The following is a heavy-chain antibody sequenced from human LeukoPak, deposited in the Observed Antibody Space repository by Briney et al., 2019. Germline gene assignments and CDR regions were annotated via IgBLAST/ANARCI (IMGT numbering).Heavy chain of an antibody. D-gene: IGHD5-12*01. J-gene: IGHJ4*02. CDR1: GGSISSSIYY. V-gene: IGHV4-39*07. CDR3: ARGAGDIVRFDY. Sequence: SETLSLTCTVSGGSISSSIYYWVWLREPPGKALEWIGSIYYSGNTYYNPSLKSRVTISVDTSKNQFSLKLSSVTAADTAVYYCARGAGDIVRFDYWGQGTLVTVSS. CDR2: IYYSGNT.